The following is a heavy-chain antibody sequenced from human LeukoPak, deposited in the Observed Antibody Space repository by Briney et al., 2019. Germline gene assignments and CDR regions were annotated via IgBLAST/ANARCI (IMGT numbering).Heavy chain of an antibody. D-gene: IGHD3-10*01. Sequence: SETLSLTCTVSGGSISSYYWSWIRQPAGKGLEWIGRIYTSGSINYNPSLKSRVTMSVDTSKNQFSLKLSSVTAADTAVYYCARDYGSGSYYNDYYYYGMDVWGQGTTVTVSS. V-gene: IGHV4-4*07. CDR3: ARDYGSGSYYNDYYYYGMDV. J-gene: IGHJ6*02. CDR1: GGSISSYY. CDR2: IYTSGSI.